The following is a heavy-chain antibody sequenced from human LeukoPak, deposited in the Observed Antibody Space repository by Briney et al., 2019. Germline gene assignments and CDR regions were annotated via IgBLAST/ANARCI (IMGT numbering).Heavy chain of an antibody. J-gene: IGHJ5*02. D-gene: IGHD1-7*01. CDR1: GFTFSSYA. CDR2: INGSGGST. V-gene: IGHV3-23*01. Sequence: GGSLRLSCAASGFTFSSYAMSWVRQAPGKGLEWVSAINGSGGSTYYADSVKGRFTISGDNSKNTLYLQMNSLRAEDTAVYYCAKAQGWNYENWFDPWGQGTLVTVSS. CDR3: AKAQGWNYENWFDP.